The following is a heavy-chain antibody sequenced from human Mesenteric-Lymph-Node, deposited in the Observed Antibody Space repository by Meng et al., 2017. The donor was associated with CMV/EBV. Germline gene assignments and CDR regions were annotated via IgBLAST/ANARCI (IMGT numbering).Heavy chain of an antibody. CDR3: ARDQGDGYNFDY. CDR2: INPSGGST. CDR1: GYTFTSYY. J-gene: IGHJ4*02. V-gene: IGHV1-46*01. Sequence: SCKASGYTFTSYYMHWVRQAPGRGLGWMGIINPSGGSTSYAQKFQSRVAMTRDTSTSTVYMELSSLRSEDTAVYYCARDQGDGYNFDYWGQGTLVTVSS. D-gene: IGHD5-24*01.